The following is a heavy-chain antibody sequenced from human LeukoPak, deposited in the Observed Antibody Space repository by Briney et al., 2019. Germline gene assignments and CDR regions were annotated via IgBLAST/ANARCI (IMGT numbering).Heavy chain of an antibody. Sequence: SETLSLTCTVSGGSISSSSYYWGWIRQPPGKGLEWIGSIYYSGSTYYNPSLKSRVTISVDTSKNQFSLKLSSVTAADTAVYYCARGQPRGYSGYDWDYYYYYMDVWGKGTTVTVSS. CDR3: ARGQPRGYSGYDWDYYYYYMDV. CDR2: IYYSGST. CDR1: GGSISSSSYY. V-gene: IGHV4-39*07. D-gene: IGHD5-12*01. J-gene: IGHJ6*03.